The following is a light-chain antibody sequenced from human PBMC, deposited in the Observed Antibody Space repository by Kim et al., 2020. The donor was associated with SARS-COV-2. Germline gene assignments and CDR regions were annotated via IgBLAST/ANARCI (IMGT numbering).Light chain of an antibody. V-gene: IGKV3-11*01. CDR2: DAS. CDR3: HQRTSWPNT. Sequence: PGERATLSCRASQSVGTYLSWYQQKPGQAPRLLIYDASSRATGIPPRFSGSGSGTDFTLTISSLEPEDFALYYCHQRTSWPNTFGQGTKLEI. CDR1: QSVGTY. J-gene: IGKJ2*01.